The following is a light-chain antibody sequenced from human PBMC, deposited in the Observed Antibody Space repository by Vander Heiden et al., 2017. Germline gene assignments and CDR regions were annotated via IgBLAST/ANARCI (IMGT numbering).Light chain of an antibody. J-gene: IGKJ2*01. CDR3: KQYNSYST. V-gene: IGKV1-5*03. Sequence: DIQMTQSPSTLSASVGRRVTITCRASQSISSWLAWYQKKPGKPPKCLIYKASSLESGVPSRFSVSGSGTEFTLTSSSLQPDDFATYYCKQYNSYSTFGQGTKLEIK. CDR2: KAS. CDR1: QSISSW.